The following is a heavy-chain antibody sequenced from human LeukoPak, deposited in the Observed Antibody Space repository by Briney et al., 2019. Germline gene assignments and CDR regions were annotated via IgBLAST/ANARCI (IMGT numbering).Heavy chain of an antibody. Sequence: SETLSLTCTVSGGSISSYYWSWIRQPPGKGLEWIGYIYYSGSTNYNPSLKSRVTISVDTSKNQFSLKLSSVTAADTAVYYCARVESSSWFTFDYWGQGTLVTVSS. CDR2: IYYSGST. V-gene: IGHV4-59*01. CDR3: ARVESSSWFTFDY. D-gene: IGHD6-13*01. CDR1: GGSISSYY. J-gene: IGHJ4*02.